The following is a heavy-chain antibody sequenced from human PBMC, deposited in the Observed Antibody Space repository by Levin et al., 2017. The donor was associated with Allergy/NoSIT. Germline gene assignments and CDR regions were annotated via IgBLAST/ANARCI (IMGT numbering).Heavy chain of an antibody. CDR1: GFIFRSFG. CDR3: AKDRVFGTSSWSLDF. D-gene: IGHD6-13*01. J-gene: IGHJ4*02. V-gene: IGHV3-30*18. Sequence: GGSLRLSCAASGFIFRSFGMHWVRQAPGKGLEWVAVISYDGSDKYYADSVKGRFTISRDNSKNTLYLQMNSLRGEDAAVYYCAKDRVFGTSSWSLDFWGQGTLVTVSS. CDR2: ISYDGSDK.